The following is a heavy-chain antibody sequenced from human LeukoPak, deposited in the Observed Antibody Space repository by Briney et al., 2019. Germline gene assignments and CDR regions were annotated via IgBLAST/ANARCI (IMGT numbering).Heavy chain of an antibody. CDR1: GYTFTSYD. J-gene: IGHJ4*02. CDR3: ARGRGSSRYTFYY. D-gene: IGHD6-13*01. V-gene: IGHV1-8*03. Sequence: ASVKVSCKASGYTFTSYDINWVRQATGQRLEWMGWMNPNSGNTGYAQKFQGRVTITRNTSISTAYMELSSLRSEDTAVYYCARGRGSSRYTFYYWGQGTLVTVSS. CDR2: MNPNSGNT.